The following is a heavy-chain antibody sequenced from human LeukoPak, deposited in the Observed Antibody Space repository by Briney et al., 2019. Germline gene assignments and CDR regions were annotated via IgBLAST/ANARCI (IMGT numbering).Heavy chain of an antibody. CDR2: IYTSGST. V-gene: IGHV4-61*02. J-gene: IGHJ6*03. Sequence: SETLSLTCTVSGGSISSGSYYWSWIRQPAGKGLEWIGRIYTSGSTNYNPSPKSRVTISVDTSKNQFSLKLSSVTAADTAVYYCASSVVVPAARTLYYYYYMDVWGKGTTVTVSS. CDR3: ASSVVVPAARTLYYYYYMDV. D-gene: IGHD2-2*01. CDR1: GGSISSGSYY.